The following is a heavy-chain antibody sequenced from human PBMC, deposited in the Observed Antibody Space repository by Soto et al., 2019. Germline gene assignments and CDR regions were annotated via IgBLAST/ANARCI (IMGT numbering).Heavy chain of an antibody. J-gene: IGHJ6*03. Sequence: PSETLSLTCAVYGGSFSGYYWSWIRQPPGKGLEWIGEINHSGSTNYNPSLKSRVTISVDTSKSQFSLKLSSVTAADTAVYYCARVKWPYCSSTSCQRQSIAARPRYYMDVWGKGTTVTVSS. V-gene: IGHV4-34*01. CDR2: INHSGST. D-gene: IGHD2-2*01. CDR3: ARVKWPYCSSTSCQRQSIAARPRYYMDV. CDR1: GGSFSGYY.